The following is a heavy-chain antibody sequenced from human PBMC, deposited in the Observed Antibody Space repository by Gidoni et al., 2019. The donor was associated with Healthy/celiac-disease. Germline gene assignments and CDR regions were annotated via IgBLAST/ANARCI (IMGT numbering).Heavy chain of an antibody. CDR3: ARALPEGSSGSSLLDYYGMDV. CDR2: ISSSSSYI. J-gene: IGHJ6*02. D-gene: IGHD6-19*01. Sequence: EVQLVESGGGLVKPGGSLRLSCAASGFTFSSYSMNWVRQAPGKGLEWGSSISSSSSYIYYADSVKGRFTISRDNAKNSLYLQMNSLRAEDTAVYYCARALPEGSSGSSLLDYYGMDVWGQGTTVTVSS. CDR1: GFTFSSYS. V-gene: IGHV3-21*01.